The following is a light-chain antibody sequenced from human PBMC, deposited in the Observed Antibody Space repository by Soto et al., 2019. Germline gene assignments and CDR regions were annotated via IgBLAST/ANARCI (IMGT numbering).Light chain of an antibody. CDR2: AAS. CDR1: QGIRND. J-gene: IGKJ4*01. CDR3: LQQSSYPPLT. Sequence: DLQMTQSPSSLSASVGDRVTITCRASQGIRNDLGWFQQNPGKAPNRLIYAASSLQSGVPSRFSGSGSGTEFPLTVSSLQPEDFATYYCLQQSSYPPLTFGGRTRVEIK. V-gene: IGKV1-17*01.